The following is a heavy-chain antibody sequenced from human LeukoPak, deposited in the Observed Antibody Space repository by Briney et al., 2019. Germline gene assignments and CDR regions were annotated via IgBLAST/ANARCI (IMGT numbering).Heavy chain of an antibody. D-gene: IGHD6-19*01. V-gene: IGHV3-30*02. CDR3: ARHHSSGWSYGMDV. J-gene: IGHJ6*02. CDR1: GFIFGNYG. CDR2: IPYDGRNK. Sequence: GGSLRLSCAASGFIFGNYGMQWVRQAPGKGPEWVAFIPYDGRNKYHADSVKGRFTISRDNSKNTLYLQMNSLRTDDTAVYYCARHHSSGWSYGMDVWGQGTTVTVSS.